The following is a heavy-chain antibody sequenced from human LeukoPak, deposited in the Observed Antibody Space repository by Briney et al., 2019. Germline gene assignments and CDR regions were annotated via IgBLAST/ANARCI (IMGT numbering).Heavy chain of an antibody. CDR3: ARANKYYYYGMDV. J-gene: IGHJ6*02. Sequence: GGSLRLSCAASGFTFSSYWMHWVRQAPGKGLVWVSRINSDGSSTSYADSVKGRFTISRDNAKNTLYLQMNSLRAEDTAVYYCARANKYYYYGMDVWGQGTTVTVSS. CDR1: GFTFSSYW. CDR2: INSDGSST. V-gene: IGHV3-74*01.